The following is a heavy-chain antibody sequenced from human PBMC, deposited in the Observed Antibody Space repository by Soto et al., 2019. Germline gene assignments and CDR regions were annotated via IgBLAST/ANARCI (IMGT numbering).Heavy chain of an antibody. D-gene: IGHD2-15*01. V-gene: IGHV1-69*13. Sequence: SVKVSCKASGGTFSSYAISWVRQAPGQGLEWMGGVIPIFGTANYAQKFQGRVTITADESTSTAYMELSSLRSEDTAVYYCASCSGGSCYSGLNWFDPWGQGTLVTVSS. J-gene: IGHJ5*02. CDR2: VIPIFGTA. CDR3: ASCSGGSCYSGLNWFDP. CDR1: GGTFSSYA.